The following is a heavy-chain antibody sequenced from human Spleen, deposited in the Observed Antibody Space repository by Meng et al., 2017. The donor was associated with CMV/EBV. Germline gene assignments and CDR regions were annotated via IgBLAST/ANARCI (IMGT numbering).Heavy chain of an antibody. CDR1: GFTFSSYA. Sequence: SLKISCAASGFTFSSYAMSWVRQAPGKGLEWVSGISWNSGNMGYADSVKGRFTISRDNAKNSLYLQMDNLGTEDTALYYCVRDRNYGVYLGSDYWGQGTLVTVSS. J-gene: IGHJ4*02. CDR3: VRDRNYGVYLGSDY. CDR2: ISWNSGNM. D-gene: IGHD4-17*01. V-gene: IGHV3-9*01.